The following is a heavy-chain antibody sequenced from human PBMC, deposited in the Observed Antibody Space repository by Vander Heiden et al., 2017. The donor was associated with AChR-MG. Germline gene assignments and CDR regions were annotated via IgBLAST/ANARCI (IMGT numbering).Heavy chain of an antibody. V-gene: IGHV1-24*01. CDR3: TMLGGDYNRALARDAFDI. CDR2: FDPQHGET. D-gene: IGHD4-17*01. CDR1: GYTLSELS. J-gene: IGHJ3*02. Sequence: QVQLVQSGAEMKKPGASVQVSCQVSGYTLSELSIHWVRQTPGKGLEWMGGFDPQHGETVSSQKFQGRIIMTEDTSADTAYMELSSLRSEDTAMYYCTMLGGDYNRALARDAFDIWGQGTMVTVSS.